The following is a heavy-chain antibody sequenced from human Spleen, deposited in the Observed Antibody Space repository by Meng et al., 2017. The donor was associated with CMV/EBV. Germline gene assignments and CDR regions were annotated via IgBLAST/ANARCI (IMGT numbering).Heavy chain of an antibody. V-gene: IGHV5-51*01. D-gene: IGHD1-1*01. Sequence: KVSCKGSGYGFTSYWIGWVRQMPGKGLEWMGIIYPGDSDINYNPSFEGQVIISADKSISTAYLQWSSLKASDTAMYYCARENDHGQWFDPWGQGTLVTVSS. CDR1: GYGFTSYW. J-gene: IGHJ5*02. CDR2: IYPGDSDI. CDR3: ARENDHGQWFDP.